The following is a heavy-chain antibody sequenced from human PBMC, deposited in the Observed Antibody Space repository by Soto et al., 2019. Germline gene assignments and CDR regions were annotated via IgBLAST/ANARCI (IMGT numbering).Heavy chain of an antibody. D-gene: IGHD6-19*01. V-gene: IGHV3-33*01. CDR2: IWYDGSNK. Sequence: QVQLEESGGGVVQPGRSLRLSCAASGFTFSSYGMHWVRQAPGKGLEWVAVIWYDGSNKYYADSVKGRFTISRDNSQNTLYLQMNSLGAEDTAVYYCARIPQIAVAGTRLGYFDLWGRGTLVTVSS. CDR1: GFTFSSYG. CDR3: ARIPQIAVAGTRLGYFDL. J-gene: IGHJ2*01.